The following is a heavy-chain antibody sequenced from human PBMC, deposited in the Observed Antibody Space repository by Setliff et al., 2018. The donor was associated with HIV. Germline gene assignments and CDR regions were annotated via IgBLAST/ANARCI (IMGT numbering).Heavy chain of an antibody. J-gene: IGHJ5*02. D-gene: IGHD6-13*01. CDR1: GYSISSGYY. CDR3: ARGRPSGIAAVAPSHWFDP. CDR2: IIPSGST. Sequence: PSETLSLTCTVSGYSISSGYYWSWIRQPPGKGLKWIGEIIPSGSTNYNPSLKSRVTISVDTSKNQFSLKLSSVTAADTAVYYCARGRPSGIAAVAPSHWFDPWGQGTLVTVSS. V-gene: IGHV4-38-2*02.